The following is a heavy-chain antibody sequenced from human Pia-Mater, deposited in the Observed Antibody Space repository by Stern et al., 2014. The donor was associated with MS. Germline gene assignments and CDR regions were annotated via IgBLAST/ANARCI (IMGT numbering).Heavy chain of an antibody. CDR2: IYYSGSP. J-gene: IGHJ4*02. V-gene: IGHV4-31*03. CDR1: GGSISSGGYY. Sequence: QVQLVESGPGLVKPSQTLSLTCTVSGGSISSGGYYWSWIRQHPGKGLEWIGYIYYSGSPYYNPSLKSRVTISVDTSKNQFSLKLSSVTAADTAVYYCARAPDYGAYVDYWGQGTLVTVSS. CDR3: ARAPDYGAYVDY. D-gene: IGHD4-17*01.